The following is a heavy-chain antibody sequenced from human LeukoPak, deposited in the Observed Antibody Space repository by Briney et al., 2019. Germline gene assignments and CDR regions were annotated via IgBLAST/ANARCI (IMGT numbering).Heavy chain of an antibody. V-gene: IGHV3-7*03. CDR1: GFTFSSYW. J-gene: IGHJ4*02. CDR2: IKEDGTEK. Sequence: GGSLRLSCAASGFTFSSYWMSWVRQAPGKGLEWVANIKEDGTEKYYGDSMKGRFTISRDNSKNTLYLQMNSLRAEDTAVYYCARDPDGLAATTSGYWGQGTLVTVSS. D-gene: IGHD5-12*01. CDR3: ARDPDGLAATTSGY.